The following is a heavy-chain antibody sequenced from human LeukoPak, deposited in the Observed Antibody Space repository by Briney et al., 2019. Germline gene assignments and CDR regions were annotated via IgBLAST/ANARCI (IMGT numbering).Heavy chain of an antibody. CDR3: ARSRGSYYVAFDI. CDR1: GGSISSYY. D-gene: IGHD1-26*01. V-gene: IGHV4-59*01. Sequence: SETLSLTCTVSGGSISSYYWSWIRQPPGKGLEWIGYIYYSGSTNYNPSPKSRVTISVDTSKNQFSLKLSSVTAADTAVYYCARSRGSYYVAFDIWGQGTMVTVSS. CDR2: IYYSGST. J-gene: IGHJ3*02.